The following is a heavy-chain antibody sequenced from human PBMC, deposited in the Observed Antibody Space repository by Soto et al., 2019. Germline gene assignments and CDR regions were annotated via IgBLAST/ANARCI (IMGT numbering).Heavy chain of an antibody. V-gene: IGHV4-34*01. J-gene: IGHJ5*02. CDR2: VNHSGSA. CDR1: GGSFADSY. Sequence: SETLSLTCAVNGGSFADSYWSWIRQPPGKGLEWIGEVNHSGSANYNPSLKSRVTISVDTSKNQFSLKLTSVTAADTAVYFCAREVVAGTNWFDPWGRGTLVTVSS. D-gene: IGHD2-15*01. CDR3: AREVVAGTNWFDP.